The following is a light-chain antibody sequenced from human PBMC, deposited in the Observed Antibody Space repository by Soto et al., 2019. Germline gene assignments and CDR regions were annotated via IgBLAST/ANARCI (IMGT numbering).Light chain of an antibody. CDR1: QSVSSN. V-gene: IGKV3-15*01. J-gene: IGKJ2*01. CDR2: GAS. CDR3: QQYNNWPPYT. Sequence: EIVMTQSPATLSVSPGERATLSCRASQSVSSNLAWYQLKPGQAPRLLIYGASTRATGIPDRFSGSGSGTEFTLTISRLQSEDFAVYYCQQYNNWPPYTFGQGTKVDI.